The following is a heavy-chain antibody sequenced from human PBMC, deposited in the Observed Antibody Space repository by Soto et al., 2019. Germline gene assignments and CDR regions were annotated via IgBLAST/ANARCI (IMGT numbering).Heavy chain of an antibody. CDR1: GGSISSSIYY. J-gene: IGHJ5*02. CDR2: IYYSGST. CDR3: ARHTRRSSSVREGFDP. Sequence: XATLSLPCTVSGGSISSSIYYWGWIRQPPGKGLEWIGSIYYSGSTYYNPSLKSRVTISVDTSKNQFSLKLSSVTAADTAVYYCARHTRRSSSVREGFDPWGQRTLVTVSS. D-gene: IGHD6-6*01. V-gene: IGHV4-39*01.